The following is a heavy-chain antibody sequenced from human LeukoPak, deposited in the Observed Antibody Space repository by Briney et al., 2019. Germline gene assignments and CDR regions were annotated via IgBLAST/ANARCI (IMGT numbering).Heavy chain of an antibody. CDR3: ARVGVWSVHYAFDI. CDR2: INHSGST. Sequence: SETLSLTCALYGESFSGYYWSWIRQPPGEGVEWIGEINHSGSTNYNPSLKSRVTISVDTSKNQFSLKLSSVTAADTAVYYCARVGVWSVHYAFDIWGQGTMVTVSS. J-gene: IGHJ3*02. D-gene: IGHD3-3*01. V-gene: IGHV4-34*01. CDR1: GESFSGYY.